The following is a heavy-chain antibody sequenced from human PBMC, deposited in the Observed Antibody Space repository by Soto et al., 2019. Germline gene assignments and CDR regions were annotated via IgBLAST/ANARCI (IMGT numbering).Heavy chain of an antibody. D-gene: IGHD3-10*02. CDR2: INHSGST. V-gene: IGHV4-34*01. J-gene: IGHJ4*02. Sequence: SVTKSVTCAVYGGNFIGYGWSWIRQTTGKGLEWIGEINHSGSTNYNPSLKSRVTISVDTSKNQFSLKLSSVTAADTAVYYCARGLMFGELLSPDSWGQGTMVTVSS. CDR1: GGNFIGYG. CDR3: ARGLMFGELLSPDS.